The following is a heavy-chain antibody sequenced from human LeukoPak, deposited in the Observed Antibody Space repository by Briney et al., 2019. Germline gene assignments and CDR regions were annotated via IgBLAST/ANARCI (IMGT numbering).Heavy chain of an antibody. V-gene: IGHV3-30*04. CDR1: GITFSTYA. CDR2: ISYDESDK. Sequence: GGSLRLSCAVSGITFSTYAMHWVRQAPGKGLEWVAVISYDESDKYYADSVKGRFTISRDNSKNTLYLQMNSLRAEDTAIYYCARRWYFDLWGRGTLVTVSS. D-gene: IGHD5-24*01. CDR3: ARRWYFDL. J-gene: IGHJ2*01.